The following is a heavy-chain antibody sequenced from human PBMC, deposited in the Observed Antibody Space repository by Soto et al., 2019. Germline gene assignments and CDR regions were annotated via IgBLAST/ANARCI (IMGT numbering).Heavy chain of an antibody. V-gene: IGHV3-48*01. D-gene: IGHD6-19*01. CDR1: GFTFSTYS. CDR2: ISISSTI. J-gene: IGHJ4*02. CDR3: ARERGSGWTFDY. Sequence: EVQLVESGGDLVQPGGSLRLSCAASGFTFSTYSMNWVRQAPGKGLEWVSSISISSTIYYADSVKGRFTISRDNVQNSLYLQMHSLRAEDTAVYYCARERGSGWTFDYWGQGTLVNVSS.